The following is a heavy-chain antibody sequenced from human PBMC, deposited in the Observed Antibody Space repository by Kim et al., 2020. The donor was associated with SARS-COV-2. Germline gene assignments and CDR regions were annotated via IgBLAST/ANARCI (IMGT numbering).Heavy chain of an antibody. Sequence: ASVKVSCKASGYTFTSYDINWVRQATGQGLEWMGWMNPNSGNTGYAQKFQGRVTMTRNTSISTAYMELSSLRSEDTAVYYCARGRYGPGRIQLWLWGRDWDFDSRGQGTLVTVSP. D-gene: IGHD5-18*01. CDR2: MNPNSGNT. J-gene: IGHJ4*02. CDR1: GYTFTSYD. CDR3: ARGRYGPGRIQLWLWGRDWDFDS. V-gene: IGHV1-8*01.